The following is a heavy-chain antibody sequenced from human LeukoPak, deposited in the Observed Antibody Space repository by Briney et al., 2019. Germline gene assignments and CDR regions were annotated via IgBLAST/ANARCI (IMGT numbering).Heavy chain of an antibody. CDR1: GFTFSTYG. J-gene: IGHJ4*02. CDR3: WVPATAGEADY. V-gene: IGHV3-30*02. CDR2: IQYDGSNK. Sequence: GGSLRLSCATSGFTFSTYGMHWVRQAPGKGLEWVTFIQYDGSNKYDADSVKGRFTVSRDNSKNTLYLQMNSLRAEDTAVYYCWVPATAGEADYWGQGTLVSVSS. D-gene: IGHD2-2*01.